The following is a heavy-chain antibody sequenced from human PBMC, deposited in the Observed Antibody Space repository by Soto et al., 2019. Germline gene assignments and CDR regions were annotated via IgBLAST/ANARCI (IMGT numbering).Heavy chain of an antibody. CDR1: GGSITSYY. CDR3: AREGVYGDYFDY. CDR2: IYYSGST. V-gene: IGHV4-59*12. Sequence: ASETLSLTCTVSGGSITSYYWSWIRQPPGKGLEWIRYIYYSGSTNYSPSLKSRVTISVDTSKNQFSLKLSSVTAADTAVYYCAREGVYGDYFDYWGQGTPVTVSS. D-gene: IGHD4-17*01. J-gene: IGHJ4*02.